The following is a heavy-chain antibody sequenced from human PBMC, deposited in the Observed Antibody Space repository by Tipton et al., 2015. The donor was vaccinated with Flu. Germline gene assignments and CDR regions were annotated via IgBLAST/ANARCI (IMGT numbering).Heavy chain of an antibody. D-gene: IGHD2/OR15-2a*01. CDR2: IHDSGSA. CDR3: ARSGDFYLNWFGP. CDR1: GGSISGYY. V-gene: IGHV4-59*01. J-gene: IGHJ5*02. Sequence: TLSLTCTVSGGSISGYYWNWIRQPPGKRLEWMGHIHDSGSANYSPSLKSRVTMSVDSPKNQFSLRLTSVTAADTAVYYCARSGDFYLNWFGPWGQGTLVTVSS.